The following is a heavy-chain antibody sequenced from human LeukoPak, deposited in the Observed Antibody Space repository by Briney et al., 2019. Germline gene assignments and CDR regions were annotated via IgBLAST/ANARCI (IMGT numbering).Heavy chain of an antibody. J-gene: IGHJ4*02. CDR1: GYDFNNYW. D-gene: IGHD3-9*01. CDR2: IYPGDAET. V-gene: IGHV5-51*01. CDR3: AKHVILTGYYGGFLDQ. Sequence: GESLKISCQAFGYDFNNYWIGWVRQMPGKGLEWMGSIYPGDAETTYNPSFQGQVTISADKSITTAYLQWGSLKASDTAIYYCAKHVILTGYYGGFLDQWGQGTLVSVSS.